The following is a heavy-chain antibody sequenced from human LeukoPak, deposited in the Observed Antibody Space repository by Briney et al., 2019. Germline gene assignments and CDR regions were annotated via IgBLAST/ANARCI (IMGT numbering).Heavy chain of an antibody. J-gene: IGHJ4*02. V-gene: IGHV1-2*02. CDR2: INPNSGGT. CDR3: ASVLNYSESSGDRYYFDY. Sequence: ASVKVSCKASGYTFTGYDMHLVRQAPGQGLEWMGWINPNSGGTNYAQKFQGRVTMTRDTSISTAYMELSRLRSDDTAVYYCASVLNYSESSGDRYYFDYWGQGTLVTVSS. D-gene: IGHD3-22*01. CDR1: GYTFTGYD.